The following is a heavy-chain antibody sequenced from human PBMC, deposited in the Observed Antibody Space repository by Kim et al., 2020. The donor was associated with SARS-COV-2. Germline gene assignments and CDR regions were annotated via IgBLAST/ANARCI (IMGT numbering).Heavy chain of an antibody. CDR2: IYYSGST. J-gene: IGHJ4*02. CDR3: ARAFPTYYYDSSGYCYFDY. CDR1: GGSISSSSYY. Sequence: SETLSLTCTVSGGSISSSSYYWGWIRQPPGKGLEWIGSIYYSGSTYYNPSLKSRVTISVDTSKNQFSLKLSSVTAADTAVYYCARAFPTYYYDSSGYCYFDYWGQGTLVTVSS. D-gene: IGHD3-22*01. V-gene: IGHV4-39*07.